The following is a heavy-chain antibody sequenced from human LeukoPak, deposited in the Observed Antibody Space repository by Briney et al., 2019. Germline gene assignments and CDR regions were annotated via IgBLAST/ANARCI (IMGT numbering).Heavy chain of an antibody. Sequence: GGSLRLSCAASGFTFSSYAMSWVRQAPGKGLEWLTDIWYDGSNKYYTDSVKGRFTISKDNSKNTLYLQMSSLRAEDTAVYYCARDSNSYGSGATIDYWGQGTLVTVSS. J-gene: IGHJ4*02. CDR1: GFTFSSYA. D-gene: IGHD3-10*01. V-gene: IGHV3-33*08. CDR2: IWYDGSNK. CDR3: ARDSNSYGSGATIDY.